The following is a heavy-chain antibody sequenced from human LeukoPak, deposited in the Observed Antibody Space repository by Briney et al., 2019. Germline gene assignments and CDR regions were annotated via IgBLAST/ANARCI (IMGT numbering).Heavy chain of an antibody. CDR1: GFTFSSYS. J-gene: IGHJ3*02. CDR2: ISYDGSNK. Sequence: GGSLRLSCAASGFTFSSYSMNWVRQAPGKGLEWVAVISYDGSNKYYADSVKGRFTISRDNSKNTLYLQMNSVRSEDTAIYYCARPRDYWNGYYSAFDIWGQGTMVTVSS. V-gene: IGHV3-30*03. D-gene: IGHD3-3*01. CDR3: ARPRDYWNGYYSAFDI.